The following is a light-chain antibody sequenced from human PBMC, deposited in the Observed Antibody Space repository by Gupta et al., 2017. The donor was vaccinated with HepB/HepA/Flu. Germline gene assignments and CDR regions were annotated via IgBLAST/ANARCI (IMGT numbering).Light chain of an antibody. CDR3: CADAGIDTYV. CDR2: DVS. J-gene: IGLJ1*01. CDR1: SSDVGGYNY. Sequence: SALTQPRSVSGSPGQPATISCTGTSSDVGGYNYVSWNQQHPGKAHKLMIYDVSKRAAGVPDRFSGSKAGNTASLTISGRQEEDEDDYYCCADAGIDTYVFGTGTKVTVL. V-gene: IGLV2-11*01.